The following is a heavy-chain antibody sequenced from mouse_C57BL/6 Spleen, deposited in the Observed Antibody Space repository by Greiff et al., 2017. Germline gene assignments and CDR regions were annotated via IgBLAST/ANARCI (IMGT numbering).Heavy chain of an antibody. Sequence: QVTLKECGPGILQPSQTLSLTCSFSGFSLSTFGMGVGWIRQPSGKGLEWLAHIWWDDDKYYTPALKRRLTISKATSKNQVFLKIANVDTADTATYYCARISSDSSGYLSGLYAMDYWGQGTSVTVSS. CDR2: IWWDDDK. V-gene: IGHV8-8*01. D-gene: IGHD3-2*02. J-gene: IGHJ4*01. CDR1: GFSLSTFGMG. CDR3: ARISSDSSGYLSGLYAMDY.